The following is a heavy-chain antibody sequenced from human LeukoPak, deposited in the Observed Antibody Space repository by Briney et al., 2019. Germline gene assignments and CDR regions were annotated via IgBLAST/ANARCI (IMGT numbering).Heavy chain of an antibody. J-gene: IGHJ4*02. CDR1: GGSINNYY. CDR3: ARGGGYTYGSSDFDY. D-gene: IGHD5-18*01. CDR2: ISYSGRT. Sequence: PSETLSLTCTVSGGSINNYYWSWIRQPPGKGLQWIGFISYSGRTNYNPSLKSRVTISLDTSRNQFSLKLSSVTAADTAVYYCARGGGYTYGSSDFDYWGQGTLVTVSS. V-gene: IGHV4-59*01.